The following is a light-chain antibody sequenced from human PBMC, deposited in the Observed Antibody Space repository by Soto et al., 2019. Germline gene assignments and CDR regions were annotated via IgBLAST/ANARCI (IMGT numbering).Light chain of an antibody. V-gene: IGKV1-5*03. CDR3: QQYKTFST. Sequence: DILMTQSPSTLSASVGDRVTITCRASQSINTWLAWYQQKPGKAPKLLIYTASTLESGVPSRFSGSGSGTEFTLTISSLQPDDFATYYCQQYKTFSTFGGGTKVEIK. J-gene: IGKJ4*01. CDR1: QSINTW. CDR2: TAS.